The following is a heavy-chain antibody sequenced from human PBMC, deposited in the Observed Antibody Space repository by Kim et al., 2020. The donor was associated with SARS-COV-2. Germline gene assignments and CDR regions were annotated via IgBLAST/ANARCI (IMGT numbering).Heavy chain of an antibody. CDR1: GFTFSSYG. Sequence: GGSLRLSCAASGFTFSSYGMHWVRQAPGKGLEWVAVIWYDGSNKYYADSVKGRFTISRDNSKYTLYLQMNSLRAEDTAVYYCAKAGMVRGVKGPSLDYWGQGTLVTVSS. CDR3: AKAGMVRGVKGPSLDY. J-gene: IGHJ4*02. CDR2: IWYDGSNK. D-gene: IGHD3-10*01. V-gene: IGHV3-33*06.